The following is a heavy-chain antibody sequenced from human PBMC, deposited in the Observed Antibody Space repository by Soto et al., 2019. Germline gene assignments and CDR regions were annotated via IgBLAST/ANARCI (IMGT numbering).Heavy chain of an antibody. Sequence: ASVKVSCKAFGHPFSDNQIHWLRRAPGQGLEWMGRINPKSDDTNYAQKFQGRVTMTRDTSIDTAYLELTGLTSDDTATYYCARKHSLDYIRWGLDPWGQGTLVTVSS. CDR2: INPKSDDT. CDR1: GHPFSDNQ. CDR3: ARKHSLDYIRWGLDP. J-gene: IGHJ5*02. D-gene: IGHD4-4*01. V-gene: IGHV1-2*02.